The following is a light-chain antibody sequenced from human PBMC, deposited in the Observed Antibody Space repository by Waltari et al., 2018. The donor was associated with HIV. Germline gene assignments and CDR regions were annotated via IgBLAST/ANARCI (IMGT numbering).Light chain of an antibody. CDR1: TSDVGGYKY. CDR2: EVS. V-gene: IGLV2-14*01. J-gene: IGLJ1*01. CDR3: SSYTSRNTRV. Sequence: QSALTQPASVSGSPGQSITISCTGTTSDVGGYKYVSWYQQHPDKAPKLVVYEVSNRPSGISIRCSGSKSGNTASLTISGLQAEDEADYYCSSYTSRNTRVFGTGTKVTVL.